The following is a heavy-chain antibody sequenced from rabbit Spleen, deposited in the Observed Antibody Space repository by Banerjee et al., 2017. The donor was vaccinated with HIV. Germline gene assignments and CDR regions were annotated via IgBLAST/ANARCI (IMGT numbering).Heavy chain of an antibody. D-gene: IGHD1-1*01. CDR2: IYVGSGGGT. J-gene: IGHJ6*01. Sequence: QEHLVESGGGLVQPEGSLTLTCTASGFSFIYSYWICWVRQAPGKGLEWIACIYVGSGGGTKYPSWAKGRFTISKTSSTTVTLQMASLTVADTATYFCARDTSSSFSSYGMDLWGPGTLVTVS. CDR1: GFSFIYSYW. CDR3: ARDTSSSFSSYGMDL. V-gene: IGHV1S45*01.